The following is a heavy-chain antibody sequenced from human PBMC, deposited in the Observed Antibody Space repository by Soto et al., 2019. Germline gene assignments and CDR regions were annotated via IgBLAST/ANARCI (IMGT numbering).Heavy chain of an antibody. CDR3: AKEGDYYDFWSGYGMDV. CDR1: GFTFSTFA. CDR2: LSGSGSDT. D-gene: IGHD3-3*01. V-gene: IGHV3-23*01. J-gene: IGHJ6*02. Sequence: GGSLRLSCAASGFTFSTFAMGWVRQAPGKGLEWVSALSGSGSDTYYADSVKGRFIISRDNSKNTLYLQMYTLRAEDTAVYYCAKEGDYYDFWSGYGMDVWGQGTTVTVSS.